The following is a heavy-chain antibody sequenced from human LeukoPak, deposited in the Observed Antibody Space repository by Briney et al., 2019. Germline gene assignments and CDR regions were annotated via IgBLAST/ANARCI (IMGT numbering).Heavy chain of an antibody. D-gene: IGHD2-15*01. J-gene: IGHJ6*03. CDR2: ILLSGST. Sequence: PLESLSLTCTVSGGSISSYYWSWIRQPPGKGLEWIGSILLSGSTNYNPSLKSRVTISVDASKNHFSLKLSSVTAADTAVYYCARAINCSGGSCYSYYYYMDVWGKGTTVPVSS. V-gene: IGHV4-59*01. CDR1: GGSISSYY. CDR3: ARAINCSGGSCYSYYYYMDV.